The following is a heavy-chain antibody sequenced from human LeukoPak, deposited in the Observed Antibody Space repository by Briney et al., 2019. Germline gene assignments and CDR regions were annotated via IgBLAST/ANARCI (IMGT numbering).Heavy chain of an antibody. J-gene: IGHJ4*02. D-gene: IGHD5-18*01. V-gene: IGHV4-59*08. Sequence: PETLSLTCTVSGGSISSYYWSWIRQPPGKGLEWIGYIYYSGSTNYNPSLKSRVTISVDTSKNQFSLKLSSVTAADTAVYYCARHSTAMVLGYWGQGTLVTVSS. CDR2: IYYSGST. CDR1: GGSISSYY. CDR3: ARHSTAMVLGY.